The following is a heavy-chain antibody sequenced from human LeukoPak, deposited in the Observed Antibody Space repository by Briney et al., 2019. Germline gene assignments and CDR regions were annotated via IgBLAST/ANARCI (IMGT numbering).Heavy chain of an antibody. CDR3: ASTYYDFWSGYRGGDFDY. V-gene: IGHV4-34*01. Sequence: MSSETLSLTCAVYGGSFSGYYWSWIRQPPGKGLEWIGEINHSGSTNYNPSLKSRVTISVDTSKNQFSLKLSSVTAADTAVYYCASTYYDFWSGYRGGDFDYWGQGTLVTVSS. J-gene: IGHJ4*02. CDR2: INHSGST. D-gene: IGHD3-3*01. CDR1: GGSFSGYY.